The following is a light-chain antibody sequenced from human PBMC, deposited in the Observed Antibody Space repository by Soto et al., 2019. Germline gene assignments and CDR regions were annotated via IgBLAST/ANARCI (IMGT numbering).Light chain of an antibody. V-gene: IGKV3-15*01. CDR1: QSVSSN. Sequence: VMTQSPTTLSVSPRGIATLSSRASQSVSSNLAWYQQKPGQAPRLLIYGASTRATGIPARFSGSGSGIDFTLTISSLQSESCALYYCLHYSILPRTFGQGTKVDIK. J-gene: IGKJ1*01. CDR3: LHYSILPRT. CDR2: GAS.